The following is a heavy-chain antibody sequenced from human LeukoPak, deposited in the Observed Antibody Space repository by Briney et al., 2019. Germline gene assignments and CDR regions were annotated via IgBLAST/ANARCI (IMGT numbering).Heavy chain of an antibody. CDR3: ARLDGYQSDYYYYMDV. V-gene: IGHV5-51*01. CDR2: IYPGDSDT. J-gene: IGHJ6*03. CDR1: GYSLTSYW. D-gene: IGHD5-18*01. Sequence: GESLKISCQGSGYSLTSYWIGWVRQMPGKGLEWMGIIYPGDSDTRYSPSFQGQVTISADKSIRTAYLQWSSLKASDTAMYYCARLDGYQSDYYYYMDVWGKGTTVTVSS.